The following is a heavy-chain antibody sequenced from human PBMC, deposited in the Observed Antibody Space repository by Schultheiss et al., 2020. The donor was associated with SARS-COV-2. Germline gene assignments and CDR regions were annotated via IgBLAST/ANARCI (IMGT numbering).Heavy chain of an antibody. V-gene: IGHV3-21*01. CDR2: ISSSSSYI. D-gene: IGHD6-13*01. CDR1: GFTFSSYS. J-gene: IGHJ4*02. Sequence: GGSLRLSCAASGFTFSSYSMNWVRQAPGKGLEWVSSISSSSSYIYYADSVKGRFTISRDNAKNSLYLQMNSLRAEDTAVYYCARANPGIAAAGIGNWGQGTLVTVSS. CDR3: ARANPGIAAAGIGN.